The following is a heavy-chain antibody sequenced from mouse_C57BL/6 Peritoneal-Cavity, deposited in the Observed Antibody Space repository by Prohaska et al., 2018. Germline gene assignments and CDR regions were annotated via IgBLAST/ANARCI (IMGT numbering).Heavy chain of an antibody. J-gene: IGHJ1*03. CDR1: GFTFSSYA. CDR2: ISDGGSYT. CDR3: ARDPDYGSSYYWYFDV. V-gene: IGHV5-4*01. Sequence: EVQLVESGGGLVKPGGSLKLSCAASGFTFSSYAMSWVRQTPEKRMEWVATISDGGSYTYYPDKVKVRFTISRDNAKNNLYLQMSHLKSEDTAMYYCARDPDYGSSYYWYFDVWGTGTTVTVSS. D-gene: IGHD1-1*01.